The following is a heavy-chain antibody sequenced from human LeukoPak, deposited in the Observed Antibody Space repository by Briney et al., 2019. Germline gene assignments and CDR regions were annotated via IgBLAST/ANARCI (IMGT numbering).Heavy chain of an antibody. V-gene: IGHV4-59*01. Sequence: SETLSLTCTVSGGSISSYYWSWIRQPPGKGLEWIGYIYYSGSTNYNPSLKSRVTISVDTSKNQFSLKLSSVTAADTAVYYCARGAEGYYYYGMDVWGQGSTVTVSS. CDR1: GGSISSYY. J-gene: IGHJ6*02. CDR2: IYYSGST. CDR3: ARGAEGYYYYGMDV. D-gene: IGHD1-26*01.